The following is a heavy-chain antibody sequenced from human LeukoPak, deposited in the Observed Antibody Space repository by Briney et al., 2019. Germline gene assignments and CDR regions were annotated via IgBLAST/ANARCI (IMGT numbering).Heavy chain of an antibody. D-gene: IGHD2-2*01. CDR2: ISGSGGST. CDR3: ANPYCSSTSCYRYYFDY. J-gene: IGHJ4*02. Sequence: GGSLRLSCAASGFTFSSYAMSWVRQAPGKGLEWVSAISGSGGSTYYADSVKGRFTISRDNSKNTLYLQMNSLSAEDTAVYYCANPYCSSTSCYRYYFDYWGQGTLVTVSS. V-gene: IGHV3-23*01. CDR1: GFTFSSYA.